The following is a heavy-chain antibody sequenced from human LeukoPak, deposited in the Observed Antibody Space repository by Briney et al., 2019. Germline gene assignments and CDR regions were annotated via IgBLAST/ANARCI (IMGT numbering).Heavy chain of an antibody. Sequence: ASVKVSCKVSGYTLTELSMHWVRQAPGKGLEWMGGFDPEDGETIYAQKFQGRVTVTEDTSTDTAYMELSSLRSEDTAVYYCATLGYCSSTSCYGHRRYNWFDPWGQGTLVTVSS. CDR2: FDPEDGET. CDR3: ATLGYCSSTSCYGHRRYNWFDP. D-gene: IGHD2-2*01. V-gene: IGHV1-24*01. CDR1: GYTLTELS. J-gene: IGHJ5*02.